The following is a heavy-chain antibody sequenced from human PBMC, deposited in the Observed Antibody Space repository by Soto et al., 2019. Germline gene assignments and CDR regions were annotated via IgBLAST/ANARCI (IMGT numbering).Heavy chain of an antibody. J-gene: IGHJ6*02. V-gene: IGHV1-69*06. CDR3: ARGLVRAVAFYYYGMDV. Sequence: QVQLVQSGAEVKKPGSSVKVSCKASGGTFSSYAISWVRQAPGQGLEWMGRIIPIFGTANYAQKFQGRVTITADKSTSTAYMELSSLRSEDTAVYYCARGLVRAVAFYYYGMDVWGQGTTVTVSS. D-gene: IGHD6-19*01. CDR1: GGTFSSYA. CDR2: IIPIFGTA.